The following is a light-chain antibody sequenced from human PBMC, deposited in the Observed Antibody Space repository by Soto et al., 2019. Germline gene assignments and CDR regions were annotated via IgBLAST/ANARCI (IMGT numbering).Light chain of an antibody. CDR1: TGAVTSGHY. Sequence: QAVVTQEPSLTVSPGGTVTLTCGSSTGAVTSGHYPYWFQQKPGQAPRTLIYDTSNKHSWTPARFSGSLLGGKAALTLSGAQPEYAAEHYYLLSYSGAQAVFGGGTKLTVL. CDR3: LLSYSGAQAV. CDR2: DTS. V-gene: IGLV7-46*01. J-gene: IGLJ2*01.